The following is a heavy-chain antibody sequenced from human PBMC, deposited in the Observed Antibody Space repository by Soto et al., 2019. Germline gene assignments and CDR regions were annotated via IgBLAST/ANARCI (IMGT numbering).Heavy chain of an antibody. Sequence: RSLRLSCAASGFTFSSYSMNWVRQAPAKGLEWVSSISSSSIYIYYADSVKGRFTISRDNAKNSLYLQMNSLRAEDTAVYYCARADPGTTFSTRYYYCMDGGCQGT. V-gene: IGHV3-21*01. D-gene: IGHD1-7*01. CDR1: GFTFSSYS. CDR3: ARADPGTTFSTRYYYCMDG. CDR2: ISSSSIYI. J-gene: IGHJ6*02.